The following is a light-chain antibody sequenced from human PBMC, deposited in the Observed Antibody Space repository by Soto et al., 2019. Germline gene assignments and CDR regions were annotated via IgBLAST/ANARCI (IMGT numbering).Light chain of an antibody. V-gene: IGKV3-11*01. CDR2: DAS. CDR1: QSVSSY. J-gene: IGKJ1*01. CDR3: QQRSNWPPTWT. Sequence: IVLTQSPATLSLSPGERATLSCRASQSVSSYLAWYQQKPGQAPRLLIYDASNRATGIPARFSGSGSGTDFTLTISSLEPEDVAVYYCQQRSNWPPTWTFGQGNKVEIK.